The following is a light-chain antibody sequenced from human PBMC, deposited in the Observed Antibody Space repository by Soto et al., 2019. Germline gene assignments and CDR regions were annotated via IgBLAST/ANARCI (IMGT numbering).Light chain of an antibody. CDR1: SSDVGGSSF. CDR3: SSYAGISYPGSRIVV. J-gene: IGLJ3*02. CDR2: EVT. V-gene: IGLV2-8*01. Sequence: QSALTQPPSTSGSPGQSVTISCAGTSSDVGGSSFVSWYQQYPGKAPKLMIYEVTKRPSGVPDRFSGSKSGNTASLTVSGLQAEDESDYYCSSYAGISYPGSRIVVFGGGTQLTVL.